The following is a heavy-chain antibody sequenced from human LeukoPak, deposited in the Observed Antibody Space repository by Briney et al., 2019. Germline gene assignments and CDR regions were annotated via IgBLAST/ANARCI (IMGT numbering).Heavy chain of an antibody. D-gene: IGHD3-22*01. CDR1: GGSIXSSSYY. J-gene: IGHJ6*03. CDR2: IYYSGST. Sequence: SGGSIXSSSYYWDWIRQPPGKGLEWIGSIYYSGSTYYNPSLKSRVTISVDTSKSQFSLKVSSVTAADTAVYYCARDRFDDSSGYYYHYYYYMDVWGKGTTVTVSS. CDR3: ARDRFDDSSGYYYHYYYYMDV. V-gene: IGHV4-39*07.